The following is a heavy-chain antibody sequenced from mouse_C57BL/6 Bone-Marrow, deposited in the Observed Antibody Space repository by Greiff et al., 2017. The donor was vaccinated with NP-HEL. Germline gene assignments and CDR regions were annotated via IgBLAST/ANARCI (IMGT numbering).Heavy chain of an antibody. J-gene: IGHJ2*01. CDR3: AREGTVVAIDY. D-gene: IGHD1-1*01. CDR2: IDPSASYT. CDR1: GYTFTSYW. Sequence: VQLQQSGAELVKPGASVMLSCKASGYTFTSYWMQWVKQRPGQGLEWIGEIDPSASYTNYNQKFTGKATLTVDTSSSTAYIQLSSLTSEDSAVYYCAREGTVVAIDYWGQGTTLTVSA. V-gene: IGHV1-50*01.